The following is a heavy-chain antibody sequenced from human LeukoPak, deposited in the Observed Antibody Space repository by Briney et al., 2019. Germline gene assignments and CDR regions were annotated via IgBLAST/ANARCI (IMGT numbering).Heavy chain of an antibody. CDR2: INPSGGST. CDR1: GYSFIDYY. J-gene: IGHJ4*02. CDR3: ARAIAGFDY. Sequence: ASVKVSCKASGYSFIDYYMHWVRQAPGQGLEWMGIINPSGGSTSYAQKFQGRVTMTRDTSTSTVYMELSSLRSEDTAVYYCARAIAGFDYWGQGTLVTVSS. V-gene: IGHV1-46*01.